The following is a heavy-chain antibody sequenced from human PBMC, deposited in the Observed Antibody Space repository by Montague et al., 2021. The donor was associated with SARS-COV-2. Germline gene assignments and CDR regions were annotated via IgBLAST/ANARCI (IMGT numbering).Heavy chain of an antibody. V-gene: IGHV3-23*03. CDR1: RFTFSDYA. CDR3: AKVAYCSGGSCYSDH. J-gene: IGHJ4*01. D-gene: IGHD2-15*01. Sequence: SLRLSCAASRFTFSDYAMSWIRQAPGKGLEWLSVIYNDGATTYYADSVKGRFTISRDNSKNTLYLQMNNLRAEDTALYYCAKVAYCSGGSCYSDHWGQGTPVTVSS. CDR2: IYNDGATT.